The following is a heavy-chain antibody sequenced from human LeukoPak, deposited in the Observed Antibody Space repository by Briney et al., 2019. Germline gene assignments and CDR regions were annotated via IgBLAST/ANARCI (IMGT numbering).Heavy chain of an antibody. D-gene: IGHD3-22*01. V-gene: IGHV3-66*01. CDR2: IYSGGST. CDR3: ARDSSGYIDY. CDR1: GFAVSSNY. Sequence: GGSLRLSCAASGFAVSSNYMSWVRQAPGKGLEWVSVIYSGGSTYYADSVKGRFTISRDNSKNTLYLQMNSLRAEDTAVYYCARDSSGYIDYWGQGALVTVSS. J-gene: IGHJ4*02.